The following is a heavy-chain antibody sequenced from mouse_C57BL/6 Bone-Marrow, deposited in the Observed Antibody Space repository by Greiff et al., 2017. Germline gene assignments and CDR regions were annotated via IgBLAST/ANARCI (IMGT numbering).Heavy chain of an antibody. D-gene: IGHD2-4*01. V-gene: IGHV5-9-1*02. CDR2: ISSGGDYI. CDR3: TRFYDYDRGFDY. CDR1: GFTFSSYA. Sequence: EVHLVESGEGLVKPGGSLKLSCAASGFTFSSYAMSWVRQTPEKRLEWVAYISSGGDYIYYADTVKGRVTIAIDKARNTLYLQMSSLKAEDTAMYYCTRFYDYDRGFDYWGQGTTLTVSS. J-gene: IGHJ2*01.